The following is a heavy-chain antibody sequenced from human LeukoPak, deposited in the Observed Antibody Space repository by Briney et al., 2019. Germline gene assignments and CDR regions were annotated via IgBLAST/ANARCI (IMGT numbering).Heavy chain of an antibody. V-gene: IGHV1-69*02. CDR1: GGTFSSYI. CDR3: ARSKMWYDSSGLYFDY. CDR2: IIPILGIA. Sequence: ASVKVSCKASGGTFSSYIISWVRQAPGQGLEWMGRIIPILGIANYVQKFQGRVTITADKSTSTAYMELSSLRSEDTAVYYCARSKMWYDSSGLYFDYWGQGTLVTVSS. D-gene: IGHD3-22*01. J-gene: IGHJ4*02.